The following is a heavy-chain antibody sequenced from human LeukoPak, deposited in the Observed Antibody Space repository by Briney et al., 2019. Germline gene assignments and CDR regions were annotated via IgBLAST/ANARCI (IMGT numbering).Heavy chain of an antibody. CDR3: ARDASGSYPLYFDY. V-gene: IGHV3-21*01. D-gene: IGHD3-10*01. Sequence: GGSLRLSCAASGFTFNTYSMDWVRQAPGKGLEWVSSISSSSSHIYYADSVKGRFTISRDNAKNSLYLQMNSLRAEDTAVYYCARDASGSYPLYFDYWGQGTLVTVSS. CDR2: ISSSSSHI. CDR1: GFTFNTYS. J-gene: IGHJ4*02.